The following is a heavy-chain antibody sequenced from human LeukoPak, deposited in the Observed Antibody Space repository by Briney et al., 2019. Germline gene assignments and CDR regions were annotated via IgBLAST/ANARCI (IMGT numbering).Heavy chain of an antibody. D-gene: IGHD6-19*01. Sequence: GESLKISCKGSGYSFTSYWIGWVRQMPGKGLEWMGIIYPGDSDTRYSPSFQGQVTISADKSISTAYLQWSSLKASDTGMYYCARVGQWLVQEGARWYFDYWGQGTLVTVSS. CDR3: ARVGQWLVQEGARWYFDY. CDR1: GYSFTSYW. CDR2: IYPGDSDT. V-gene: IGHV5-51*01. J-gene: IGHJ4*02.